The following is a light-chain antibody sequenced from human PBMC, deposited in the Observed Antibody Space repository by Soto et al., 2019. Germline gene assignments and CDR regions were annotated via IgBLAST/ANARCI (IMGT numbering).Light chain of an antibody. CDR3: QQYNSYPRT. CDR1: QSISSW. J-gene: IGKJ1*01. V-gene: IGKV1-5*01. CDR2: DAS. Sequence: DIQMTQSPSTLSASVGDRVTITCRASQSISSWLAWYQQKPGKAPKLLIYDASSLESGVPSRLSGSGSGTEFTLTISSLQPDDFATYCCQQYNSYPRTFGQGTKVEIK.